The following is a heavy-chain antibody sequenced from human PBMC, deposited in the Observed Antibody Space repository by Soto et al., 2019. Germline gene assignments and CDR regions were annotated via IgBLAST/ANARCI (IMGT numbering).Heavy chain of an antibody. CDR3: ARSNSEAGWGQFDY. Sequence: QVQLVGSGGGVVQLGTSLRLSCAASGFTFSIYAMHWVRQAPEKGLEWVAVISSDGTNKNHADSVRGRFSISRDNSNNMLHLQMDNMRVDDTGVYYCARSNSEAGWGQFDYWGQGTLVTVSS. V-gene: IGHV3-30-3*01. D-gene: IGHD3-16*01. CDR2: ISSDGTNK. J-gene: IGHJ4*02. CDR1: GFTFSIYA.